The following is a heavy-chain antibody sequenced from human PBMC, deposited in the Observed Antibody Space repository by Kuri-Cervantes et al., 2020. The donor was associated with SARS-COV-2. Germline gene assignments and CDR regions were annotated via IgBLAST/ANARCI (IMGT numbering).Heavy chain of an antibody. D-gene: IGHD4-17*01. V-gene: IGHV3-23*01. CDR3: AKVGGDYG. CDR2: ISGSGGST. Sequence: ETLSLTCAASGFTFSSYWMSWVRQAPGKGLEWVSAISGSGGSTYYADSVKGRFTISRDNSKNTLYLQMNSLRAEDTAVYYCAKVGGDYGWGQGTLVTVSS. J-gene: IGHJ4*02. CDR1: GFTFSSYW.